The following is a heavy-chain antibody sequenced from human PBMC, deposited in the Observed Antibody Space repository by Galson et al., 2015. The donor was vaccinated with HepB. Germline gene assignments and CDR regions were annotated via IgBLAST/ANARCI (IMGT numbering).Heavy chain of an antibody. V-gene: IGHV3-23*01. CDR2: ISGSGGST. CDR3: ARDLINTYYYDSSGPNAFDI. Sequence: SLRLSCAASGFTFSAYALSWVRQAPGKGLEWVAAISGSGGSTYYADSVKGRFTISRDNAKNSLYLQMNSLRAEDTAVYYCARDLINTYYYDSSGPNAFDIWGQGTMVTVSS. D-gene: IGHD3-22*01. CDR1: GFTFSAYA. J-gene: IGHJ3*02.